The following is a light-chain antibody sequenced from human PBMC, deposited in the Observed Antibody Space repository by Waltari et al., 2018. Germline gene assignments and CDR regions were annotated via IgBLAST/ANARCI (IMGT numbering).Light chain of an antibody. J-gene: IGKJ2*03. CDR1: QVINSY. CDR2: AAS. CDR3: QQHNSHPYS. Sequence: DIQMTQSPSSLSASVGDIVTITCRASQVINSYLAWYQQKPGKVPKRLIYAASTLQSGVPSRFSGSGSGTDFTLTISNLQPEDLATYYCQQHNSHPYSFGQGTKVEIK. V-gene: IGKV1-17*02.